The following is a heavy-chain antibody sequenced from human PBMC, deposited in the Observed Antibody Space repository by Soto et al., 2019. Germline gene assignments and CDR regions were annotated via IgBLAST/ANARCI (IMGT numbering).Heavy chain of an antibody. V-gene: IGHV3-66*01. CDR3: ARGPRYNWNDAAFDI. CDR1: GFTVSSNY. J-gene: IGHJ3*02. Sequence: GGSLRLSCAASGFTVSSNYMSWVRQAPGKGLEWVSVTYSGGSTYYADSVKGRFTISRDNSKNTLYLQMNSLRAEDTAVYYCARGPRYNWNDAAFDIWGQGTMVTVSS. CDR2: TYSGGST. D-gene: IGHD1-1*01.